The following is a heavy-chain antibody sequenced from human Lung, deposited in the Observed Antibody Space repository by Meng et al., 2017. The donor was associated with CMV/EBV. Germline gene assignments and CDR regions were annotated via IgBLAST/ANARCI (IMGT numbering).Heavy chain of an antibody. J-gene: IGHJ5*02. CDR3: ARDLNGGSPSGGWFDP. Sequence: SVKVSCKASGGTFSSYAISWVRQAPGQGLEWMGGIIPILGIANYAQKFQGRVTITADKSTSTAYMELSSLRSEDTAVYYCARDLNGGSPSGGWFDPWGQETLVTVSS. CDR2: IIPILGIA. D-gene: IGHD2-8*01. V-gene: IGHV1-69*10. CDR1: GGTFSSYA.